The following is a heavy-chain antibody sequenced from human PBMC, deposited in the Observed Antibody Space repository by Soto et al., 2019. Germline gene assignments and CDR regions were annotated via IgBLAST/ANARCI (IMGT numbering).Heavy chain of an antibody. D-gene: IGHD3-3*01. J-gene: IGHJ4*02. CDR3: ARQFLVDYFDF. CDR2: TNYSGTT. CDR1: GDSITSISYF. Sequence: PSDPLSLTSTLSGDSITSISYFRPWIRKPPGKGLEWIGSTNYSGTTSYNPSLKSQVTISVDRTKNPFSLKLSTVTAADTAGYYCARQFLVDYFDFLGKGALVTV. V-gene: IGHV4-39*01.